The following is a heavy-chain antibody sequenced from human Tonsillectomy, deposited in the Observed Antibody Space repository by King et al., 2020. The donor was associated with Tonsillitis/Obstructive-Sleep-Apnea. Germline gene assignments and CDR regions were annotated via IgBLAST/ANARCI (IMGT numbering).Heavy chain of an antibody. CDR3: ARDVTVTTSTGYYDALDI. V-gene: IGHV3-7*04. CDR1: GFTFSSYW. J-gene: IGHJ3*02. CDR2: IKQDGSEK. D-gene: IGHD4-17*01. Sequence: VQLVESGGGLVQPGGSLRLSCAASGFTFSSYWMSRVRQAPGKGLEWVANIKQDGSEKHYVDSVKGRFTMSRDNAKNSLYLQMNSLGAGDTAVYYCARDVTVTTSTGYYDALDIWGQGTMVTVSS.